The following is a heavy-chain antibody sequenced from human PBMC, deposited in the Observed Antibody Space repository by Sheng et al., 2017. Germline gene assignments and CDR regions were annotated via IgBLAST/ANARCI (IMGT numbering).Heavy chain of an antibody. V-gene: IGHV3-43D*04. J-gene: IGHJ6*02. Sequence: EVQLVESGGSVVQPGGSLRLSCAASGFTFDDFGMHWVRQVPGKGLEWVSFISWDGGSTHYSDSVKGRFTISRDNSKKSLYLQMSSLRPDDTALYFCAKDLRTFFYGLDVWGPGTTVTVS. CDR2: ISWDGGST. CDR1: GFTFDDFG. CDR3: AKDLRTFFYGLDV.